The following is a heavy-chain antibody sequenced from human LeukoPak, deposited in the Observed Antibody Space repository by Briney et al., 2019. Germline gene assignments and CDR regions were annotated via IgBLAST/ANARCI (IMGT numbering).Heavy chain of an antibody. CDR2: IYYTGST. Sequence: SETLSLTCTVSGGSISSYYWSWIRQPPGKGLDWIGYIYYTGSTNYNPSLKSRVTISADTSKNEFSLRLTSVTAADTAVYYCAREANYYGSGSYFEGTFGYWGQGSLVTVSS. CDR3: AREANYYGSGSYFEGTFGY. D-gene: IGHD3-10*01. V-gene: IGHV4-59*01. J-gene: IGHJ4*02. CDR1: GGSISSYY.